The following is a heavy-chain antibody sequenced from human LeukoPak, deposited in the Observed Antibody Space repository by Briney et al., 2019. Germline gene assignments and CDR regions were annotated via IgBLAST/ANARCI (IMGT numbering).Heavy chain of an antibody. V-gene: IGHV1-69*05. J-gene: IGHJ6*03. D-gene: IGHD3-22*01. CDR1: GGTFSSYA. CDR2: IIPIFGTA. CDR3: HGYSPARYYYYMDV. Sequence: VASVKVSCKASGGTFSSYAISWVRQAPGQGLEWMGGIIPIFGTANYAQKFQGRVTITTDESTSTAYMELSSLRSEDTAVYYCHGYSPARYYYYMDVWGKGTTVTVSS.